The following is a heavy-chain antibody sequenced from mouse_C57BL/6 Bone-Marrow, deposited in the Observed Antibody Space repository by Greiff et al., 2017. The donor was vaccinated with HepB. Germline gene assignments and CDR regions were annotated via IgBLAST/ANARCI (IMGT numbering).Heavy chain of an antibody. CDR1: GYAFSSSW. V-gene: IGHV1-82*01. D-gene: IGHD1-1*01. CDR3: ARSYYYGSSGAMDY. J-gene: IGHJ4*01. CDR2: IYPGDGDT. Sequence: VKLQQSGPELVKPGASVKISCKASGYAFSSSWMNWVKQRPGKGLEWIGRIYPGDGDTNYNGKFKGKATLTADKSSSTAYMQLSSLTSEDSAVYFCARSYYYGSSGAMDYWGQGTSVTVSS.